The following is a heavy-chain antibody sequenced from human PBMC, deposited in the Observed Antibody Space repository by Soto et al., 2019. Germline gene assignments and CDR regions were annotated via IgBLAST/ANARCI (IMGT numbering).Heavy chain of an antibody. D-gene: IGHD6-6*01. CDR2: ISGSGGST. CDR1: GFTFSSYA. J-gene: IGHJ5*02. V-gene: IGHV3-23*01. CDR3: ATATQYSSSSRGGWFDP. Sequence: SLRLSCAASGFTFSSYAMSWVRQAPGKGLEWVSAISGSGGSTYYADSVKGRFTISRDNSKNTLYLQMNSLRAEDTAVYYCATATQYSSSSRGGWFDPWGQGTLVTVSS.